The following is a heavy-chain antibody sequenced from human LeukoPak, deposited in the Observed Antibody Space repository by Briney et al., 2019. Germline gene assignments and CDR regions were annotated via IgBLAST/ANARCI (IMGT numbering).Heavy chain of an antibody. CDR2: ISYDGSNK. CDR3: ATALRGWYAWDN. J-gene: IGHJ4*02. D-gene: IGHD6-19*01. CDR1: GFSFRSYG. Sequence: GRSLRLSCAASGFSFRSYGMHWVRQAPGKGLEWVAVISYDGSNKYYADSVTRRYTLSRDNSKNMLYLQMNSLRAEDKSVYSCATALRGWYAWDNWGQGTLVTVSS. V-gene: IGHV3-30*03.